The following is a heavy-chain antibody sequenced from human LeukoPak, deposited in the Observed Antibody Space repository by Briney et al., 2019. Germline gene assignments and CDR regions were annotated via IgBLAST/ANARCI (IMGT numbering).Heavy chain of an antibody. J-gene: IGHJ6*02. V-gene: IGHV3-30*18. CDR2: ISYDGSNK. CDR1: GFTFSSYG. CDR3: AKDLINYYYSMDV. Sequence: PGGSLRLSCAASGFTFSSYGMHWVRQAPGKGLEWVAVISYDGSNKYYADSVKGRFTISRDNSKNTLYLQMNSLRAEDTAVYYCAKDLINYYYSMDVWGQGTTVTVSS.